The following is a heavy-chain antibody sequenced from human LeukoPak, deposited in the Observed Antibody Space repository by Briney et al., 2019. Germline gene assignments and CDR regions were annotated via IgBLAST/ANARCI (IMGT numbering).Heavy chain of an antibody. J-gene: IGHJ4*02. V-gene: IGHV3-21*04. CDR2: IITSSSYI. CDR3: ARDKYSSGGKFDY. D-gene: IGHD6-19*01. CDR1: GFTLSSYS. Sequence: GGSLRLSCAASGFTLSSYSMNWVRQAPGQGLEWVASIITSSSYIYYADSVKGRFTISTDNSTNSLYLQMNSLRAEDTAVYYCARDKYSSGGKFDYWGQGTLVTVSP.